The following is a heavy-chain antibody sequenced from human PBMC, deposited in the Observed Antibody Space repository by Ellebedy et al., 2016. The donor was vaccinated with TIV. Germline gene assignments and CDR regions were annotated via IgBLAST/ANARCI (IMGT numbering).Heavy chain of an antibody. V-gene: IGHV1-2*02. D-gene: IGHD2/OR15-2a*01. CDR2: INPKSGGT. CDR1: GYTFTGYY. CDR3: AREPLGGTTHWFDP. J-gene: IGHJ5*02. Sequence: ASVKVSCXASGYTFTGYYIHWVRQAPGQGLEWMGWINPKSGGTNYAQKFQGRVTMTRDTSISTAYMELSRLRSDDTAVFYCAREPLGGTTHWFDPWGQGTLVTVSS.